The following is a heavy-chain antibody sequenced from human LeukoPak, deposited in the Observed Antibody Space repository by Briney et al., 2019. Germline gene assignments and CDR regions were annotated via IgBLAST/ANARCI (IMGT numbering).Heavy chain of an antibody. J-gene: IGHJ6*04. CDR3: AREWYYCSSTSCYFYYGMDV. CDR2: IYHSGST. CDR1: GGSISSSNW. Sequence: SETLALTCAVSGGSISSSNWWSWVRQPPGKGLEWIGEIYHSGSTNYNPSLKSRVTISVDKSKNQFSLKLSSVTAADTAVYYCAREWYYCSSTSCYFYYGMDVWGKGTTVTVSS. D-gene: IGHD2-2*01. V-gene: IGHV4-4*02.